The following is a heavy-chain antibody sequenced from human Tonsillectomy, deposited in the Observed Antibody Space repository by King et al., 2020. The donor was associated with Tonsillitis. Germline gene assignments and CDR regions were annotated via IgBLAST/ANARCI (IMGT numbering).Heavy chain of an antibody. D-gene: IGHD3-22*01. CDR2: IYYSGST. J-gene: IGHJ4*02. CDR3: ARHSPTFYASSGMPDY. Sequence: QLQESGPGLVKPSETLSLTCTVSGGSISSSSYSWGWIRQPPGKGLEWIGSIYYSGSTYYNPSLKSRVTISVDTSKNQFSLRLSSVTAADTAVYYCARHSPTFYASSGMPDYWGQGTLVTVSS. V-gene: IGHV4-39*01. CDR1: GGSISSSSYS.